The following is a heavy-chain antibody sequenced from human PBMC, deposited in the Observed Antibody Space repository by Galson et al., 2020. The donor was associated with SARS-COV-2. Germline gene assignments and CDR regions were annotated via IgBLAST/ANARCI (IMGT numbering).Heavy chain of an antibody. J-gene: IGHJ4*02. CDR2: INQDGSEE. Sequence: TGGSLRLSCAASGFTFSGYWMTWVRQAPGKGLEWVANINQDGSEEYYVDSVKGRFTISRDNARNSLYLQMNSLRAEDMAVYYCARDVAWYDFWSGYQYWGQGTLVTVSS. D-gene: IGHD3-3*01. V-gene: IGHV3-7*05. CDR1: GFTFSGYW. CDR3: ARDVAWYDFWSGYQY.